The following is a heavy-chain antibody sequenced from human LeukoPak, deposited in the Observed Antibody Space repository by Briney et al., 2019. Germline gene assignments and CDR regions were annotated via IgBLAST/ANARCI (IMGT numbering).Heavy chain of an antibody. J-gene: IGHJ3*01. V-gene: IGHV6-1*01. D-gene: IGHD5-24*01. CDR2: TYYRSKWYN. CDR1: GDSVSGDSTA. CDR3: ARGGQGDGYSADEAFDF. Sequence: SQTLSLTCAISGDSVSGDSTAYNWIRQSPSRGLEWLGRTYYRSKWYNDYAVSVKSRIIINPDTSKNQLSLQLKSVTPEDTAVYYCARGGQGDGYSADEAFDFWGQGTMVTVSS.